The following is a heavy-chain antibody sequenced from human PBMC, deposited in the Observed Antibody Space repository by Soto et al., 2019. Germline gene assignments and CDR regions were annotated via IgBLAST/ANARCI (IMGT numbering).Heavy chain of an antibody. CDR2: IIPIFGTA. D-gene: IGHD3-22*01. Sequence: SVKVSCKASGGTFSSYAISWVRQAPGQGLEWMGGIIPIFGTANYAQKFQGRVTITADESTSTAYMELSSLRSEDTAVYYCARVDGDYDSSGYYSFDIWGQGTMVTVSS. CDR1: GGTFSSYA. V-gene: IGHV1-69*13. J-gene: IGHJ3*02. CDR3: ARVDGDYDSSGYYSFDI.